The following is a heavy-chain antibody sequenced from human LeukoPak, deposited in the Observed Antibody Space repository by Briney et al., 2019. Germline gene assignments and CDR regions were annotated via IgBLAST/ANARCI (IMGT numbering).Heavy chain of an antibody. J-gene: IGHJ6*02. Sequence: ASVKVSCKVSGYTLTELSMHWVRQAPGKGLEWMGGLDPEDGETIYAQKFQGRVTMTEDTSTDTAYMELSSLRSEDTAVYYCATGFFHDSSGYYYYYYGMDVWGQGTTVTVSS. CDR2: LDPEDGET. CDR1: GYTLTELS. CDR3: ATGFFHDSSGYYYYYYGMDV. V-gene: IGHV1-24*01. D-gene: IGHD3-22*01.